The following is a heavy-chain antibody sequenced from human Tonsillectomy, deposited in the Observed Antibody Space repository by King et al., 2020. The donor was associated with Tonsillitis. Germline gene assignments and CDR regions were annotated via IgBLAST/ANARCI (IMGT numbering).Heavy chain of an antibody. CDR2: VKADGSEK. J-gene: IGHJ3*02. V-gene: IGHV3-7*03. CDR3: ARYYDCSGYNDAFDI. Sequence: VQLVESGGDLVQPGGSLRLSCAGAGFTFSTSWMIWVRQAPGKGREWVANVKADGSEKDYLDSVRGRFTISRDNAQNSLYQQMNSLRAEDTAVYYCARYYDCSGYNDAFDIWGQGTMVTVSS. D-gene: IGHD3-22*01. CDR1: GFTFSTSW.